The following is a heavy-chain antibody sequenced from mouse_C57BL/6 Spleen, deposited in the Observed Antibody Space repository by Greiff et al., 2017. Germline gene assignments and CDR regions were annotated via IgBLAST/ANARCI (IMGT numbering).Heavy chain of an antibody. J-gene: IGHJ4*01. V-gene: IGHV5-4*01. CDR1: GFTFSSYA. CDR3: AREGDYDCDGAMDY. CDR2: ISDGGSYT. D-gene: IGHD2-4*01. Sequence: EVKLMESGGGLVKPGGSLKLSCAASGFTFSSYAMSWVRQTPEKRLEWVATISDGGSYTYYPDNGKGRFTISRDNAKNNLYLQMSHLKSEDTAMYYCAREGDYDCDGAMDYWGQGTSVTVSS.